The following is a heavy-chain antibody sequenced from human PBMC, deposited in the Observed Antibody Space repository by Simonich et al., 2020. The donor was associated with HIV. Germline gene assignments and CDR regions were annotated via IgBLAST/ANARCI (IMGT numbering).Heavy chain of an antibody. D-gene: IGHD3-16*01. CDR2: ISYDGSNK. J-gene: IGHJ4*02. Sequence: QVQLVESRGGVVQPGRSLRLSCAASGFTFSSYAMHWVRQAPGKGLEWVAVISYDGSNKYYADSVKGRFTISRDNSKNTLYLQMNSLRAEDTAVYYCASGGSINSVWADDYWGQGTLVTVSS. V-gene: IGHV3-30*07. CDR1: GFTFSSYA. CDR3: ASGGSINSVWADDY.